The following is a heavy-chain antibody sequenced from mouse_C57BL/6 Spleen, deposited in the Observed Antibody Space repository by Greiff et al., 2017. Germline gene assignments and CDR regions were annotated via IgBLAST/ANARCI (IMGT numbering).Heavy chain of an antibody. CDR2: IHPNSGST. V-gene: IGHV1-64*01. CDR1: GYTFTSYW. CDR3: AREGYYYGSRRYFDV. Sequence: QVQLKQSGAELVKPGASVKLSCKASGYTFTSYWMHWVKQRPGQGLEWIGMIHPNSGSTNYNEKFKSKATLTVDKSSSTAYMQLSSLTSEDSAVYYCAREGYYYGSRRYFDVWGTGTTVTVSS. D-gene: IGHD1-1*01. J-gene: IGHJ1*03.